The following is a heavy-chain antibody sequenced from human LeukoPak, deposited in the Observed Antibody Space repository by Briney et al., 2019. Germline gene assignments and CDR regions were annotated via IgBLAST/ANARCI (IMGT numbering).Heavy chain of an antibody. CDR3: AKLMGSLDAWGSFRFSFDS. Sequence: GGSLRLTCAASGFTFSSYAMSWVRLAPGKGLDWVSTISGSGGSLYYADSVRGRFTISRDNSKNTLYLQMNSLRAEDTAVYYCAKLMGSLDAWGSFRFSFDSWGQGTLVAVSS. D-gene: IGHD3-16*02. CDR1: GFTFSSYA. V-gene: IGHV3-23*01. J-gene: IGHJ4*02. CDR2: ISGSGGSL.